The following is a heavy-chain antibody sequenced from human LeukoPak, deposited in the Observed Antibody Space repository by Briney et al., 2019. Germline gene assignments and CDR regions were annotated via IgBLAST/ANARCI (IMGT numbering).Heavy chain of an antibody. CDR3: ARGPGSSGGAYVGDY. J-gene: IGHJ4*01. D-gene: IGHD3-22*01. Sequence: GGSLGLSCAASGFTFSNHWMHWVRQVPGKGLVWVSRIDGGGSTTNYADPVKGRFSISRDNAKSTLYLQMNSLRAEDTAVYYCARGPGSSGGAYVGDYWGHGTLVTVSS. CDR1: GFTFSNHW. CDR2: IDGGGSTT. V-gene: IGHV3-74*01.